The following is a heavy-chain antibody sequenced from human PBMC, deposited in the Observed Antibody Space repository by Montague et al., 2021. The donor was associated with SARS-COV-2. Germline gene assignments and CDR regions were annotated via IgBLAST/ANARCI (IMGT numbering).Heavy chain of an antibody. Sequence: SLRLSCAASGFTFSSFSMNWVRQAPGKRLEWVASISSESTYILYAESARARFTVSRDNAQNLLFLQMNSLRAEDTALYYCARFETSKFYSSGVDVWGQGTTVTVSS. CDR1: GFTFSSFS. CDR3: ARFETSKFYSSGVDV. V-gene: IGHV3-21*01. J-gene: IGHJ6*01. CDR2: ISSESTYI. D-gene: IGHD2-15*01.